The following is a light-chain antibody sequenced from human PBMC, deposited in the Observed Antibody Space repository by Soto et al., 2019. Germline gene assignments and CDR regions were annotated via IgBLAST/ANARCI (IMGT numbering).Light chain of an antibody. Sequence: DIVMTQSPDSLAVSLGERATINCKSSQSLLYSSNNKNFLAWYQQKPGQPPKLLFYWASTRQSGVPDRFSGSGSGTDFTLTITGVQAEDVAVYYCQQSYSTPPFTFGPGTKVDIK. CDR1: QSLLYSSNNKNF. J-gene: IGKJ3*01. CDR2: WAS. V-gene: IGKV4-1*01. CDR3: QQSYSTPPFT.